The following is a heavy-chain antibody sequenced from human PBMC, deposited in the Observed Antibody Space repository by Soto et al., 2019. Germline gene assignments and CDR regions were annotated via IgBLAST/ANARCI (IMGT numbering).Heavy chain of an antibody. V-gene: IGHV1-18*01. D-gene: IGHD1-1*01. CDR1: GYAFTTYG. CDR3: ARRRYGDY. Sequence: QVNLVQSGAEVKKPGASVKVSCKGSGYAFTTYGITWVRQAPGQGLEWMGWISAHNGNTNYAQKLQGRVTVTRDTSTSTAYMELRSLRSDDTAVYYCARRRYGDYWGQGALVTVSS. CDR2: ISAHNGNT. J-gene: IGHJ4*02.